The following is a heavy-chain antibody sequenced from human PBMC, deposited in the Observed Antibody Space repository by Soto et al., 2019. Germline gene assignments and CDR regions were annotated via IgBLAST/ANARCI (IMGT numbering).Heavy chain of an antibody. CDR3: VRAVAIPGSPDN. D-gene: IGHD2-15*01. CDR2: IVPTVDTS. J-gene: IGHJ4*02. V-gene: IGHV1-69*14. CDR1: GATFSSYA. Sequence: QVQLVQSGAEVRQPASSVKVSCKTSGATFSSYAITWVRQAPGQGLEWMGGIVPTVDTSTYAQKFQGRVTITADKFTNTVDMELRSLRSDDTAVYYCVRAVAIPGSPDNWGQGTLVTVSS.